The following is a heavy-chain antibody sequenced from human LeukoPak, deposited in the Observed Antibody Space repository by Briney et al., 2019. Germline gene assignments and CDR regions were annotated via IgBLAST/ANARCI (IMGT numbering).Heavy chain of an antibody. CDR1: GGSISCGGYY. J-gene: IGHJ6*02. CDR3: ARGYCSSTSCYTGYGMDV. Sequence: KPSQTLSLTCTVSGGSISCGGYYWSWIRQHPGKGLEWIGYIYYSGSTYYNPSLKSRVTISVDTSKNQFSLKLSSVTAADTAVYYCARGYCSSTSCYTGYGMDVWGQGTTVTVSS. V-gene: IGHV4-31*03. CDR2: IYYSGST. D-gene: IGHD2-2*02.